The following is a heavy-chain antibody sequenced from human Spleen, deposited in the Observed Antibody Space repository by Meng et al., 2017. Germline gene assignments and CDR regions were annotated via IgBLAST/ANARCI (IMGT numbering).Heavy chain of an antibody. J-gene: IGHJ4*02. CDR1: GFTFNNYW. V-gene: IGHV3-7*01. CDR3: ARGSTMNRGVFDY. Sequence: GGSLRLSCAASGFTFNNYWMIWVRQAPGKGLEWVANIKQDGSEKYYVDSVKGRFTISRDNAQNSLYLQMNSLRGEDTALYYCARGSTMNRGVFDYWGQGTLVTVSS. CDR2: IKQDGSEK. D-gene: IGHD5/OR15-5a*01.